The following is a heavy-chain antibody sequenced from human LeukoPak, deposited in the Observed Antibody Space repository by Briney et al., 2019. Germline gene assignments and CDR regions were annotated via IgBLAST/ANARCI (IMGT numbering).Heavy chain of an antibody. Sequence: ASVKVSRKASGYTFTSYDINWVRQATGQGLEWMGWMNPNSGNTGYAQKFQGRVTMTRNTSISTAYMELSSLRSEDTAVYYCARGSSSSWYLYYYYGMDVWGQGTTVTVSS. CDR1: GYTFTSYD. CDR2: MNPNSGNT. CDR3: ARGSSSSWYLYYYYGMDV. V-gene: IGHV1-8*01. J-gene: IGHJ6*02. D-gene: IGHD6-13*01.